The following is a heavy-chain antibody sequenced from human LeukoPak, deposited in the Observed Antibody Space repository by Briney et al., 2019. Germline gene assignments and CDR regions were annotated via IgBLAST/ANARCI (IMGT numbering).Heavy chain of an antibody. D-gene: IGHD3-22*01. CDR1: GFTFSSYA. CDR3: AKGSYYDSSGSFYFDY. CDR2: ISGSGDNT. Sequence: GGSLRLSCAASGFTFSSYAMSWVRQIPGKGLEWVSGISGSGDNTYYADSVKGRFTISRDNSKNTLYVQVNSLGTEDTAAYYCAKGSYYDSSGSFYFDYWGQGTLVTVSS. J-gene: IGHJ4*02. V-gene: IGHV3-23*01.